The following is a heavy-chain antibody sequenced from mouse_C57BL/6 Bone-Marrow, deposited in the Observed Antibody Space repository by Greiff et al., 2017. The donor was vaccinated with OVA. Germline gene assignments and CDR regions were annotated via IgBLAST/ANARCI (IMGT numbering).Heavy chain of an antibody. CDR1: GLTFSDYG. CDR2: ISNLAYSI. D-gene: IGHD2-2*01. CDR3: ARQGLRRGAWFAY. Sequence: EVMLVESGGGLVQPGGSLKLSCAASGLTFSDYGMAWVRQAPRKGPEWVAFISNLAYSIYYADTVTGRFTISRENAKNTLYLEMSSLRSEDMAMYYCARQGLRRGAWFAYWGQGTLVTVSA. J-gene: IGHJ3*01. V-gene: IGHV5-15*04.